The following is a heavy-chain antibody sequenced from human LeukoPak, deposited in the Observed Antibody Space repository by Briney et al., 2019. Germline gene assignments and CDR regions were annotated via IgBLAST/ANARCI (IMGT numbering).Heavy chain of an antibody. V-gene: IGHV1-18*01. CDR3: ARDIFLALDPFGVVIYCYYGMDV. D-gene: IGHD3-3*01. CDR2: ISAYNGNT. Sequence: GASVKVSCKASGYTFTSYGISWVRQAPGQGLEWMGWISAYNGNTNYAQKLQGRVTMTTDTSTSTAYMELRSLRSDDTAVYYCARDIFLALDPFGVVIYCYYGMDVWGQGTTVTVSS. J-gene: IGHJ6*02. CDR1: GYTFTSYG.